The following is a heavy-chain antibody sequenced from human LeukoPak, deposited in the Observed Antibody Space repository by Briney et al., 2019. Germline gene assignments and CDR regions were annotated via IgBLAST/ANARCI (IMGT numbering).Heavy chain of an antibody. Sequence: SETLSLTCTVSGGSISSYYWSWIRLPPGKGLEWIGYFYYNGGTNYNPSLKSRVTISVDTSKNQFSLKLSSVTAADTAVYYCARGPLRNAFDIWGQGTMVTVS. CDR3: ARGPLRNAFDI. V-gene: IGHV4-59*01. J-gene: IGHJ3*02. CDR2: FYYNGGT. CDR1: GGSISSYY.